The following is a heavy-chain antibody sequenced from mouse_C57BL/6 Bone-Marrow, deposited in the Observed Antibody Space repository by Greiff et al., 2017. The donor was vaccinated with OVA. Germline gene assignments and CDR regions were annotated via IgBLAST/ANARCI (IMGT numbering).Heavy chain of an antibody. D-gene: IGHD1-1*01. Sequence: EVKLQESGPVLVKPGASVKMSCKASGYTFTDYYMNWVKQSHGKSLEWIGVINPYNGGTSYNQKFKGKATLTVDKSSSTAYMELNSLTSEDSAVYYCARIYYYGSSLYYYAMDYWGQGTSVTVSS. CDR2: INPYNGGT. CDR1: GYTFTDYY. CDR3: ARIYYYGSSLYYYAMDY. J-gene: IGHJ4*01. V-gene: IGHV1-19*01.